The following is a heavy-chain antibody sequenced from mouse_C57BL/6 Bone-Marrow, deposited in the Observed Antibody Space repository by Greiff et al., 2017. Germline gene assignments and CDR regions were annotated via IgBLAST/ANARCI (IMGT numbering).Heavy chain of an antibody. CDR3: ARSMVTTGGGFAY. Sequence: VQLQESGAELVRPGTSVKVSCKASGYAFTNYLIEWVKQRPGQGLEWIGVINPGSGGTNYHEKFKGKATLTADKSSSTADRQLSSLTSEDYAVYFWARSMVTTGGGFAYWGQGTLVTVSA. CDR2: INPGSGGT. CDR1: GYAFTNYL. V-gene: IGHV1-54*01. J-gene: IGHJ3*01. D-gene: IGHD2-2*01.